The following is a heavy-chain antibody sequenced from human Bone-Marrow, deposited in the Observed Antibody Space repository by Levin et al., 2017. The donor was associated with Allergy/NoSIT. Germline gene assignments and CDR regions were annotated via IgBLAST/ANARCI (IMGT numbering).Heavy chain of an antibody. J-gene: IGHJ4*02. CDR2: IIPMFGAT. CDR1: GGTFKSYT. CDR3: ARDEGLGLEISS. D-gene: IGHD5-24*01. V-gene: IGHV1-69*01. Sequence: KISCKDSGGTFKSYTFSWVRLAPGQGLEWMGGIIPMFGATNYAEKFRGRVTITADDSTMTVYMEVNGLRVEDTAVYYCARDEGLGLEISSWGQGTRVTVSS.